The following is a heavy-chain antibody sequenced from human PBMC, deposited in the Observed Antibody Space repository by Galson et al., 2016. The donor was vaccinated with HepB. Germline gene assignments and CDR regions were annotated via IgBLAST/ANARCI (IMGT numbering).Heavy chain of an antibody. CDR2: LSYDGNDR. V-gene: IGHV3-30*18. CDR3: AKDGGSSSTYPFDH. J-gene: IGHJ4*02. CDR1: GFAFNTFG. D-gene: IGHD1-26*01. Sequence: ASGFAFNTFGMHWVRQAPGKGLEWVAGLSYDGNDRYYSDSVKGRFTISRDNSKNTLSLDMSGLRPEDAAVYYCAKDGGSSSTYPFDHWGLGTLVVVSS.